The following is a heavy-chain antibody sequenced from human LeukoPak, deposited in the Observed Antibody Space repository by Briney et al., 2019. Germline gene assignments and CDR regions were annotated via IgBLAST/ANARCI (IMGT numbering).Heavy chain of an antibody. CDR2: INSGGSST. CDR3: AKGGAAVIDY. Sequence: WGSLRLSCAASGFTFSNYWMHWVRQGPGKGLVWVSRINSGGSSTTYADSVKGRFTISRDNDKNTLYPQMHSLRAEDTAVYCRAKGGAAVIDYGGQGTLLPVPS. V-gene: IGHV3-74*01. J-gene: IGHJ4*02. CDR1: GFTFSNYW. D-gene: IGHD2-15*01.